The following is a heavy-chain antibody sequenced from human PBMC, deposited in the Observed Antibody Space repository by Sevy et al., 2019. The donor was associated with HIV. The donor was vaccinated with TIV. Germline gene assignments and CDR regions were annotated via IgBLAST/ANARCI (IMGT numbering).Heavy chain of an antibody. J-gene: IGHJ6*02. CDR2: IYYSGST. CDR3: ARRFMVRGVSGYYYYGMDV. Sequence: SETLSLTCTVSAGSISSYYWSWVRQPPGKGLEWIGYIYYSGSTNYNPSLKSRVTISVDTSKNQFSLKLSSVTAADTAVYYCARRFMVRGVSGYYYYGMDVWGQGTTVTVSS. CDR1: AGSISSYY. D-gene: IGHD3-10*01. V-gene: IGHV4-59*12.